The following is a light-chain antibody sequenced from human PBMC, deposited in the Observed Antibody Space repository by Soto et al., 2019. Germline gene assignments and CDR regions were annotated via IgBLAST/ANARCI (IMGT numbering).Light chain of an antibody. CDR2: GAS. CDR3: QHYYSWPPWT. Sequence: EIVMTQSPATLSVSPGERATLSCRASQSVSSNLAWYQHKPGQPPRLLIYGASTRATGIPARFSGSGSRTEITLISSCLQSEDFGVYYCQHYYSWPPWTFGQGTKVEIK. V-gene: IGKV3-15*01. J-gene: IGKJ1*01. CDR1: QSVSSN.